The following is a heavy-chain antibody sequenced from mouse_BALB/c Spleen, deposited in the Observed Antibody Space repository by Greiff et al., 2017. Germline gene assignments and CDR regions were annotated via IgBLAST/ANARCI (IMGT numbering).Heavy chain of an antibody. CDR3: ARRGGGPFAY. Sequence: EVQGVESGGGLMKPGGSLKLSCAASGFTFSDYYMYWVRQTPEKRLEWVATISDGGSYTYYPDSVKGRFTISRDNAKNNLYLQMSSLKSEDTAMYYCARRGGGPFAYWGQGTLVTVSA. CDR1: GFTFSDYY. D-gene: IGHD1-1*02. J-gene: IGHJ3*01. CDR2: ISDGGSYT. V-gene: IGHV5-4*02.